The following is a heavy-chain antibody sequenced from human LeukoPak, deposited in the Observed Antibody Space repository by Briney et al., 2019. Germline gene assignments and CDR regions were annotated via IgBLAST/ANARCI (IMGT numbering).Heavy chain of an antibody. CDR1: GFTFSSYA. J-gene: IGHJ4*02. CDR3: ARDRNYFEALHRSY. Sequence: GSLRLSCAASGFTFSSYAMSWVRQAPGKGLEWVSSVTGNGDNTLHADSVKGRFTISRDNSKNMLYLQINSLRAEDTAVYYCARDRNYFEALHRSYWGQGTLVTVSS. CDR2: VTGNGDNT. V-gene: IGHV3-23*01. D-gene: IGHD3-10*01.